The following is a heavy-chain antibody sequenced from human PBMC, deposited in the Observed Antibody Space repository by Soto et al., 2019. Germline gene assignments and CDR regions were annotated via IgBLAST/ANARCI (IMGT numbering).Heavy chain of an antibody. Sequence: SETLSLTCAVSGYSISSGYYWGWLRQPPGKGLECIGSIYHGGSTYYNPSLNSRVTLSIDMTNNHVSLRLTSVTAPDTAVYYCARRGVRAAATKWLDPWGQGILVTVSS. CDR2: IYHGGST. J-gene: IGHJ5*02. V-gene: IGHV4-38-2*01. CDR3: ARRGVRAAATKWLDP. CDR1: GYSISSGYY. D-gene: IGHD6-13*01.